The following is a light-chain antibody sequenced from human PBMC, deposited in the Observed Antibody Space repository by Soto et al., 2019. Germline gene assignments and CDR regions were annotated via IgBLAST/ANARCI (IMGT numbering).Light chain of an antibody. CDR3: QQANNFPRAWT. V-gene: IGKV1-12*01. Sequence: DIQLTRSPSSVSASVGDRVTITCRASQGISNWLAWYQQKPGKAPKLLIYAASSLQSGVPSRFSGSGSGTDFTLTISSLQPEDFATYYCQQANNFPRAWTFGQGTKVEIK. CDR1: QGISNW. CDR2: AAS. J-gene: IGKJ1*01.